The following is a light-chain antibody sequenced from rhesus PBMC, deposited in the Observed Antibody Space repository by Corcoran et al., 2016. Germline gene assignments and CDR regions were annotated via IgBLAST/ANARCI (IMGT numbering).Light chain of an antibody. V-gene: IGKV3-24*04. Sequence: EIVMMQSPATLALSPGERATLSCRASQSVSSDLAWYQPKPGQAPRLLISGASSRTTGIPVWFGGSASGSEFTRTISSLEPEDVGIYFCLQSSDWPQYSFGQGTKLEIK. CDR3: LQSSDWPQYS. CDR1: QSVSSD. CDR2: GAS. J-gene: IGKJ2*01.